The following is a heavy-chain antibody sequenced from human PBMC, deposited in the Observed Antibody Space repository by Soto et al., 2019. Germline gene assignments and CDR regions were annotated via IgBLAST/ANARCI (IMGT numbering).Heavy chain of an antibody. J-gene: IGHJ4*02. Sequence: PSETLSLTCTVSGASISYGGFSWSWIRQSPGKDLEWIGYISHLENTYFHPSFKSRLTMSIDRSRNQFSLNLSSVTAADRAVYYCVRGGGYDPFDYWGQGVLVTVSS. CDR2: ISHLENT. CDR3: VRGGGYDPFDY. V-gene: IGHV4-30-2*06. D-gene: IGHD5-12*01. CDR1: GASISYGGFS.